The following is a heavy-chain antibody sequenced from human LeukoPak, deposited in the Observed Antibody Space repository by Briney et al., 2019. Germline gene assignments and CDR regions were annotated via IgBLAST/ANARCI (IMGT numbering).Heavy chain of an antibody. CDR1: GYTFTSYD. V-gene: IGHV1-69*13. CDR3: ARGVVATIFGFDY. CDR2: IIPIFGTA. D-gene: IGHD5-12*01. Sequence: GASVKVSCKASGYTFTSYDINWVRQATGQGLEWMGGIIPIFGTANYAQKFQGRVTITADESTSTAYMELSSLRSEDTAVYYCARGVVATIFGFDYWGQGTLVTVSS. J-gene: IGHJ4*02.